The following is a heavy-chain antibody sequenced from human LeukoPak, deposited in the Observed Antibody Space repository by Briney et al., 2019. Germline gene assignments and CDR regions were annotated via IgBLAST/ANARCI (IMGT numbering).Heavy chain of an antibody. CDR1: GYSISSGYY. J-gene: IGHJ5*02. CDR3: ARAYSSSWHFNWFDP. CDR2: IYPSGTT. D-gene: IGHD6-13*01. Sequence: SETLSLTCTVSGYSISSGYYWGWIRQPPGKGLEWIGNIYPSGTTYYNPSLKTRVAISVDTSKNQFSLKLSSVTAADTAVYFCARAYSSSWHFNWFDPWGQGTLVTVSS. V-gene: IGHV4-38-2*02.